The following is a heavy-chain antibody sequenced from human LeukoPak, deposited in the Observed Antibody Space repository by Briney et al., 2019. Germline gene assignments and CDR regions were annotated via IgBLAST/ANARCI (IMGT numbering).Heavy chain of an antibody. J-gene: IGHJ4*02. D-gene: IGHD6-13*01. Sequence: GGSLRLSCAASGFTFSSYPMSWVRQAPGKGLEWVAFIRYDGSDKYYADSVRGRFTISRDNSKNTLYLQMNSLRTDDTAVYYCAKTGSSSWGYFDYWGQGTLVTVSS. CDR2: IRYDGSDK. V-gene: IGHV3-30*02. CDR3: AKTGSSSWGYFDY. CDR1: GFTFSSYP.